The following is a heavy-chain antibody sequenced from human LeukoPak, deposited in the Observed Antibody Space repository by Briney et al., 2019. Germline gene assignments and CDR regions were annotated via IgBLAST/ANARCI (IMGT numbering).Heavy chain of an antibody. CDR3: AELGITMIGGV. J-gene: IGHJ6*04. CDR1: EFTFSSYA. CDR2: ISYDGSNK. D-gene: IGHD3-10*02. V-gene: IGHV3-30*04. Sequence: GGSLRLSCAASEFTFSSYAMHWVRQAPGKGLEWVAVISYDGSNKYYADSVKGRFTISRDNSKNTLYLQMNSLRAEDTAVYYCAELGITMIGGVWGKGTTVTISS.